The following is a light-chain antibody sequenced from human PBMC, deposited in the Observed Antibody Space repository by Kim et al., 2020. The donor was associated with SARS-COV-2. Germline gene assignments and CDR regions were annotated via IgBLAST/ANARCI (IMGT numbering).Light chain of an antibody. CDR1: QSVTSN. V-gene: IGKV3-15*01. CDR2: GAS. CDR3: QQYNNWRRT. J-gene: IGKJ1*01. Sequence: LSPGARATLSCRASQSVTSNLAWYQQRPGQAPRLLIYGASTRAAGIPARFSGSGSGTEFTLTISSLQSEDFAVYYCQQYNNWRRTFGQGTKVDIK.